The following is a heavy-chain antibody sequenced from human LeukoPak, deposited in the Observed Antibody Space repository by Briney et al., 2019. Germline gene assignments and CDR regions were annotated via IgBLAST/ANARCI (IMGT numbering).Heavy chain of an antibody. CDR1: GFTFTGSA. V-gene: IGHV1-58*02. D-gene: IGHD6-13*01. J-gene: IGHJ3*02. CDR3: AAGGFIADAFDI. CDR2: IVVGNGNT. Sequence: GASVKVSCKASGFTFTGSAMQWVRQARGQRLEWIGWIVVGNGNTNYAQKFQERVTITRDMSTSTAYMKLSSLRSEDTAVYYCAAGGFIADAFDIWGQGTMVTVSS.